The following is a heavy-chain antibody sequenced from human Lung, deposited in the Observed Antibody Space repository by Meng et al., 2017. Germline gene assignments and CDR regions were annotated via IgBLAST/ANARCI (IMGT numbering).Heavy chain of an antibody. CDR1: GGSFSDYY. CDR2: INHSGST. Sequence: VQLRRWGAGLLKPPETLSLTCVVSGGSFSDYYWSWIRQPPGKGLEWIGEINHSGSTNYNPSLESRATISVDTSQNNLSLKLSSVTAADSAVYYCARGPTTMAHDFDYWGQGTLVTVSS. J-gene: IGHJ4*02. D-gene: IGHD4-11*01. V-gene: IGHV4-34*01. CDR3: ARGPTTMAHDFDY.